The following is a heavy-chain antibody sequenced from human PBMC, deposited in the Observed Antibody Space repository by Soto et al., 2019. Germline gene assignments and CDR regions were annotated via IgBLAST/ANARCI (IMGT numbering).Heavy chain of an antibody. Sequence: EVQLVETGGGLIQPGGSLRLSCAVSGFTVRSNYMSWVRQAPGKGLEWDSIIYRSGNTYYADSVKGRLTMSRDTSNNTLFLQMSSLRAEDTAVYYCARVSSPFGYWGQGTLVTVSS. CDR2: IYRSGNT. CDR3: ARVSSPFGY. CDR1: GFTVRSNY. D-gene: IGHD3-16*01. J-gene: IGHJ4*02. V-gene: IGHV3-53*02.